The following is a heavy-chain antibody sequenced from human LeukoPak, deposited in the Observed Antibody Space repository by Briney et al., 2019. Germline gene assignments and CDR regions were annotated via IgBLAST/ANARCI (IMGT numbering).Heavy chain of an antibody. D-gene: IGHD2-15*01. Sequence: GGSLRLSCAASGFTFSSNYMSWVRQAPGKGLEWVSVIYSGGSTYYSDSVKGRFTISRDNSKNTLYLQMNSLRAEDTAVYYCARARAERGGRYFDYWGQGTLVTVSS. CDR2: IYSGGST. V-gene: IGHV3-66*02. CDR1: GFTFSSNY. CDR3: ARARAERGGRYFDY. J-gene: IGHJ4*02.